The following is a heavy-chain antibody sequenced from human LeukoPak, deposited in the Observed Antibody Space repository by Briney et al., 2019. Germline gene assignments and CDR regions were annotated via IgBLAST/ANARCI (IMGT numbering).Heavy chain of an antibody. D-gene: IGHD3-3*01. Sequence: GGSLRLSCAASGFTFSSYSMNWVRQAPGKGLEWVSYISSSSSTIYYADSVKGRFTISRDNAKNSLYLQMNSLRAEDTAVYYCASGFNLRFLEWLSQYYYYYYMDVWGKGTTVTISS. CDR3: ASGFNLRFLEWLSQYYYYYYMDV. CDR1: GFTFSSYS. V-gene: IGHV3-48*01. CDR2: ISSSSSTI. J-gene: IGHJ6*03.